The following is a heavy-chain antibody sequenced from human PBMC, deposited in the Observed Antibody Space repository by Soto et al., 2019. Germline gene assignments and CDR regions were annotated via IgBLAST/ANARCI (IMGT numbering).Heavy chain of an antibody. V-gene: IGHV3-23*01. CDR3: ARRSSSWYFDY. Sequence: EVQLLESGGGLVQPGGSLRLSCAASGFAFSSYAMNWVRQAPRKGLEWVSVISSSDGSTYYADSVKGRFTISRDNSKNTLNLQMNSLRAEDTAVYYCARRSSSWYFDYWGQGTLVTVSS. CDR2: ISSSDGST. CDR1: GFAFSSYA. J-gene: IGHJ4*02. D-gene: IGHD6-13*01.